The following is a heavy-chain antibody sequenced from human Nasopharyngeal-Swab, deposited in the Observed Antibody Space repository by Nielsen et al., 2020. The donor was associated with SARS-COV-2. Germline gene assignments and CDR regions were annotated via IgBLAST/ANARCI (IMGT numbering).Heavy chain of an antibody. J-gene: IGHJ4*02. CDR1: GFTFSRYA. D-gene: IGHD3-9*01. CDR3: ARDWRDDYDVLTGYYNLGDH. Sequence: GGSLRLSCAASGFTFSRYAMHWVRQAPGKGLEWVAVILDDGNNKYYADSVKGRFTISRDNSKNTLYLHMASLRAEDTAVYFCARDWRDDYDVLTGYYNLGDHWGQGTLVTVSS. V-gene: IGHV3-30-3*01. CDR2: ILDDGNNK.